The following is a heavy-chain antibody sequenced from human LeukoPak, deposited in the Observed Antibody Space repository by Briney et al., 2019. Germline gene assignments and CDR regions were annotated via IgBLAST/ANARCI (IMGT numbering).Heavy chain of an antibody. CDR3: ARDRWVMDY. V-gene: IGHV3-7*03. CDR1: GFTFSSHG. D-gene: IGHD1-26*01. J-gene: IGHJ4*02. Sequence: GGSLRLSCAASGFTFSSHGMHWVRQAPGKGLEWVANIKQDGSEEYYVDSVKGRFTISRDNAKNSLYLQMTSLRAEDTAVYYCARDRWVMDYWGQGTLVTVSS. CDR2: IKQDGSEE.